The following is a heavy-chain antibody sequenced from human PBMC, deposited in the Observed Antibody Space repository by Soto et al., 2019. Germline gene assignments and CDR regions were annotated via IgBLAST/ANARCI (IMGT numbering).Heavy chain of an antibody. J-gene: IGHJ6*02. D-gene: IGHD6-13*01. V-gene: IGHV1-18*01. CDR3: GRDMVVAAAGTDYYGMDV. CDR2: ISAYNGNT. Sequence: GASVKVSCKASGYTFTSYGISWVRQAPGQGLEWMGWISAYNGNTNYAQKLQGRVTITADESTSTAYMELSSLRSEDTAVYYCGRDMVVAAAGTDYYGMDVWGQGTTVTVSS. CDR1: GYTFTSYG.